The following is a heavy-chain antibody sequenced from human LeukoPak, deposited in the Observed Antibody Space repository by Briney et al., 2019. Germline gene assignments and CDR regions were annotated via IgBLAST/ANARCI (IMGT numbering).Heavy chain of an antibody. J-gene: IGHJ2*01. V-gene: IGHV4-31*03. CDR2: IYYSGST. CDR3: ATQDSSGYRSSYFDL. D-gene: IGHD3-22*01. Sequence: SSETLSLTCTVSGGSISSGGYYWSWIRQHPGKGLEWIGYIYYSGSTYYNPSLKSRVTISVDTSKNQFSLKLSSVTAADTAVYYCATQDSSGYRSSYFDLWGRGTLVTVSS. CDR1: GGSISSGGYY.